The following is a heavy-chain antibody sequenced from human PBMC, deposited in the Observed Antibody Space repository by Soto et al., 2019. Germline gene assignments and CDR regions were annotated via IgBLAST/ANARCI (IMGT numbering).Heavy chain of an antibody. CDR2: INPNSGGT. V-gene: IGHV1-2*02. D-gene: IGHD4-4*01. Sequence: GASVKVSCKTSGYTFSGYYMHWVRQAPGQGLEWMGWINPNSGGTNYAQKFQGRVTMTRDTSISTGYMDLSRLRSDDTAVYYCARTLSFNYLWFDPWGQGSLVTVSS. J-gene: IGHJ5*02. CDR1: GYTFSGYY. CDR3: ARTLSFNYLWFDP.